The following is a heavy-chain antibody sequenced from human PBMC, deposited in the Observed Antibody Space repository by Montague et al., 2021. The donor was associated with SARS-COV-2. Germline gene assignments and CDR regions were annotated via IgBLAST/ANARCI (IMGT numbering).Heavy chain of an antibody. J-gene: IGHJ4*02. Sequence: QSGAEVKKPGESLQISCKASGYNFRSYWIGWVRQMPGKGLEWMGRIYVGDSDARYSPSFQGQVTISADKPINTAYLQLRSLKASDTAMYYCARLEVATANYFDFWGQGTVVTVSS. D-gene: IGHD5-24*01. CDR3: ARLEVATANYFDF. CDR1: GYNFRSYW. CDR2: IYVGDSDA. V-gene: IGHV5-51*01.